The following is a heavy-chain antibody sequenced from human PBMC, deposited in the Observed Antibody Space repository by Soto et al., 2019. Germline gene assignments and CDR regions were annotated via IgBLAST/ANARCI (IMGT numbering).Heavy chain of an antibody. CDR1: GCTFSSYA. D-gene: IGHD6-6*01. Sequence: GGSLRLSCAASGCTFSSYAMSWVRQAPGKGLEWVSAISGSGGSTYYADSVKGRFTISRDNSKNTLYLQMNSLRAEDTAVYYCAKPSSSSVYYYYYMDVWGKGTTVTVSS. CDR2: ISGSGGST. CDR3: AKPSSSSVYYYYYMDV. V-gene: IGHV3-23*01. J-gene: IGHJ6*03.